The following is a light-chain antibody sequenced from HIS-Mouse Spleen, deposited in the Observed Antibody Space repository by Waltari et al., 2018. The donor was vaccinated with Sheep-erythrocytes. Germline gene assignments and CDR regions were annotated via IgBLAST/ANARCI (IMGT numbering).Light chain of an antibody. V-gene: IGLV2-11*01. CDR2: DVS. Sequence: QSALTQPRSVSGSPGQSVTISCTGTSSDVGGYNYVSWYHQHPGKALKLMIYDVSKRPSGVPDRFSGSKSGNTASLTISGLQAEDEADYYCCSYAGSYNHVFATGTKVTVL. J-gene: IGLJ1*01. CDR1: SSDVGGYNY. CDR3: CSYAGSYNHV.